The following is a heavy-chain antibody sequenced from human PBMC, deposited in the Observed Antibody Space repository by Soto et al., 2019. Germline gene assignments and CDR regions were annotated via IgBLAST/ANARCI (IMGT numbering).Heavy chain of an antibody. J-gene: IGHJ3*02. D-gene: IGHD3-3*02. V-gene: IGHV3-30*03. CDR1: GFIFSSYG. Sequence: QVQLVESGGGVVQPGRSLRLSCAASGFIFSSYGMNWVRQAPGKGLEWVAVMSFDGSIKYYADSVKGRFTISRDNSKNPLYLKRTTLRAEARAVYYGPPLAVPPAFNIWGKGTMVTAPS. CDR3: PPLAVPPAFNI. CDR2: MSFDGSIK.